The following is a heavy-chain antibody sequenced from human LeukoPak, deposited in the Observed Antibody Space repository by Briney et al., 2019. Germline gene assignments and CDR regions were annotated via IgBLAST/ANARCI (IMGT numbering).Heavy chain of an antibody. CDR2: IKKDGSEK. CDR1: GFTFSSYW. Sequence: GGSLRLSCAASGFTFSSYWMSWVRQSPGKGLEWVANIKKDGSEKYYVDSVKGRFTISRDNAKNSVYLQMNSLRGEDTALCYCARDHFGMPDFWGQGTLVTVSS. D-gene: IGHD3-3*02. CDR3: ARDHFGMPDF. V-gene: IGHV3-7*01. J-gene: IGHJ4*02.